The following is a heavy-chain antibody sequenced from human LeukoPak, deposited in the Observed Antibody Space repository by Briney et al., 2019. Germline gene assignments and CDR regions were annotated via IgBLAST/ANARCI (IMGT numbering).Heavy chain of an antibody. CDR1: GYTLTELS. D-gene: IGHD3-9*01. CDR3: ATDLHDILTGPWGFDY. Sequence: ASVKVSCKVSGYTLTELSMHWVRQAPGKGLEWMGGFDPEDGETIYAQKFQGRVTMTEDTSTDTAYMELSSLRSGDTAVYYCATDLHDILTGPWGFDYWGQGTLVTVSS. J-gene: IGHJ4*02. V-gene: IGHV1-24*01. CDR2: FDPEDGET.